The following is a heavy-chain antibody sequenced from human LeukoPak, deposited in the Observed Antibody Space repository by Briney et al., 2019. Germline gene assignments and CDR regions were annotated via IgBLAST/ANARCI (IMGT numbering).Heavy chain of an antibody. J-gene: IGHJ2*01. CDR2: ISASGNTK. Sequence: GGSLRLSCTTSGFNFRAYWMGWVRQAPGKGLEWLAYISASGNTKLYADSVKGRFTVSRDNAKNSLFLQISSLRADEDTAVYYCATYDTSGRGSWYFDLWGRGTLVTVSS. CDR1: GFNFRAYW. CDR3: ATYDTSGRGSWYFDL. D-gene: IGHD3-22*01. V-gene: IGHV3-11*01.